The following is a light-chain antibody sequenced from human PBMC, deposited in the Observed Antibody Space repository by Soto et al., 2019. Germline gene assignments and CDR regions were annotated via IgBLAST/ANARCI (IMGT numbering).Light chain of an antibody. CDR1: SSNIGSNY. V-gene: IGLV1-47*01. J-gene: IGLJ3*02. CDR3: ATWYDSLSGWV. CDR2: RNN. Sequence: QSVLTQPPSASGTPGQRVTISCSGSSSNIGSNYVYWYQQFPGTAPKLLIYRNNQRPSGVPERFSGSKSGTSASLAISGLRSEDEADYYCATWYDSLSGWVFGGGTKLTVL.